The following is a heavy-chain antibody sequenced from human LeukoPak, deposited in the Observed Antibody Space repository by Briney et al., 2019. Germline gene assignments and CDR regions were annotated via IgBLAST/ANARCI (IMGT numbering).Heavy chain of an antibody. CDR3: ARDSGRGWYEFR. J-gene: IGHJ4*02. Sequence: GASVKVSCKASGGTFSSYAIHWVRQAPGQRLEWMGWINTRSGDTEYSQEFQGRVTISRDIAESTASMELRSLRSDDMGVYYCARDSGRGWYEFRWGQGTLVTVSS. CDR1: GGTFSSYA. D-gene: IGHD6-19*01. CDR2: INTRSGDT. V-gene: IGHV1-3*03.